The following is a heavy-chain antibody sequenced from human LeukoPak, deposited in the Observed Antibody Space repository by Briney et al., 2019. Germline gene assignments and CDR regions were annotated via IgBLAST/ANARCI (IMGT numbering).Heavy chain of an antibody. CDR2: ISWDGGST. CDR1: GFTFDDYA. V-gene: IGHV3-43D*03. D-gene: IGHD1-7*01. CDR3: AKDMNLPTPGLVDC. J-gene: IGHJ4*02. Sequence: GGSLRLPCAASGFTFDDYAMHWVRQAPGMGLEWVSLISWDGGSTYYADSVRGRFTISRDNTKNSLYLQLNSLRPEDTALYYCAKDMNLPTPGLVDCWGQGTLVTVSS.